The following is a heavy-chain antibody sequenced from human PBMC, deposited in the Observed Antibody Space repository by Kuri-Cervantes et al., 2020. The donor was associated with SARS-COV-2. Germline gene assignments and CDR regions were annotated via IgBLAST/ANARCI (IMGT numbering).Heavy chain of an antibody. J-gene: IGHJ6*03. CDR2: IYTSGST. D-gene: IGHD6-13*01. V-gene: IGHV4-4*07. CDR1: GGSISSYY. Sequence: SETLSLTCTVSGGSISSYYWSWIRQPAGKGLEWIGRIYTSGSTNYNPSLKSRVTISVDTSKNQFSLKLSSVTAADTAVYYCAREGRTAAGTWSYYYYYYMDVWGKGTTVTVSS. CDR3: AREGRTAAGTWSYYYYYYMDV.